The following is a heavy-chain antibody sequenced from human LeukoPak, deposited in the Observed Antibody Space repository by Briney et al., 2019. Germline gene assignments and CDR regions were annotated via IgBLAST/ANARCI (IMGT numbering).Heavy chain of an antibody. CDR2: IYTSGST. J-gene: IGHJ3*02. V-gene: IGHV4-4*09. Sequence: SETLSLTCTVSGGSMSNDFWSLIRQPPGKGLEWVGDIYTSGSTIYNPSLKSRVTISVDTSKNHFSLKLSSVTAADTAVYYCARPYSSAWHGAFDIWGQGTLVTVSS. CDR3: ARPYSSAWHGAFDI. D-gene: IGHD6-19*01. CDR1: GGSMSNDF.